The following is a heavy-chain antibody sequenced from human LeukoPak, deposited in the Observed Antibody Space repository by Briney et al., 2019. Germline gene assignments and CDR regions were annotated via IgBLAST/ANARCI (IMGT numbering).Heavy chain of an antibody. CDR3: GRDRSWHVRSTAASNDY. CDR1: GCTYSNYA. CDR2: ISYDGSNK. Sequence: GGSLRLSCAASGCTYSNYAMYWVRQAPGKGLEWVAVISYDGSNKYYADSVRGRFTISRDNSKNTLYVQMNSLRAEDSAVYYCGRDRSWHVRSTAASNDYWGQGTLVTVSS. V-gene: IGHV3-30-3*01. J-gene: IGHJ4*02. D-gene: IGHD2-8*02.